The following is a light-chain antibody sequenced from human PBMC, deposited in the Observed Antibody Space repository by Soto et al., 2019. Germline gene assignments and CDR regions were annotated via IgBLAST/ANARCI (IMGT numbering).Light chain of an antibody. Sequence: QSVLTQPASMSGSPGQSITISCTGTSSDVGGYNYVSWSQQHPGKAPKLLIYEVSHRPSGVSNRFSGSKSGNTASLTISGLQAEDEADYYCSSYTTTNTYVFGTGTKVTVL. CDR1: SSDVGGYNY. J-gene: IGLJ1*01. CDR3: SSYTTTNTYV. CDR2: EVS. V-gene: IGLV2-14*01.